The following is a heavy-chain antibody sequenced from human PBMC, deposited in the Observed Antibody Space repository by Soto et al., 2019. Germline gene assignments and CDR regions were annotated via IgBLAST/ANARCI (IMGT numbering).Heavy chain of an antibody. V-gene: IGHV4-39*01. J-gene: IGHJ5*02. Sequence: SETLSLTCTVSGGSISGSTYYWGWIRQAPGKGLEWIGSIYSTGSTYYNPSLKSRVTVSVDTTKNQFSLKLNSVTAADTAVYYCARQSLPNNWFDPWAQGTLVTVSS. CDR1: GGSISGSTYY. CDR3: ARQSLPNNWFDP. CDR2: IYSTGST.